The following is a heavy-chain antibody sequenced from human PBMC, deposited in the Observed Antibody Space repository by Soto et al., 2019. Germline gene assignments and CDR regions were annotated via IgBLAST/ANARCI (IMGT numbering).Heavy chain of an antibody. CDR3: ANDNAGYSSGSSFFDY. D-gene: IGHD6-25*01. V-gene: IGHV3-30*18. J-gene: IGHJ4*02. Sequence: QVQLVESGGGVVQPGRSLRLSCAASGFTFSTFVMHWVRQAPGKGLEWVAVISYDGSNQYYAESLKGRFTIARDNSKNTLSLQMSSLRAEDTAVYYCANDNAGYSSGSSFFDYWGQGTLVTVSS. CDR1: GFTFSTFV. CDR2: ISYDGSNQ.